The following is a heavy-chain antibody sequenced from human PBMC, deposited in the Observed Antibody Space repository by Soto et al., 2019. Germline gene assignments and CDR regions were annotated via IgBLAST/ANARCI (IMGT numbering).Heavy chain of an antibody. Sequence: QVQLVESGGGLINPGGSLRLSCAASGFTFSDYYMNWIRRPPGKGLEWLSYISATSDKIYYAESAKGRFTISRDNTKNPPYRQMNGRRVEDTAVYYCPKQEWEDAFDRGGQGTRSTAS. D-gene: IGHD1-26*01. CDR3: PKQEWEDAFDR. CDR1: GFTFSDYY. J-gene: IGHJ3*02. CDR2: ISATSDKI. V-gene: IGHV3-11*01.